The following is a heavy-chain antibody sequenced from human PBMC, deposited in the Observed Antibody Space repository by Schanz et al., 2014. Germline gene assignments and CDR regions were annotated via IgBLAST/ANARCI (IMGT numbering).Heavy chain of an antibody. CDR2: IWNNGVTK. J-gene: IGHJ4*02. Sequence: VQLVESGGGVVQPGTSLILSCSVSGFSLNTYGIHWFRQPAGKGLEWVAVIWNNGVTKYYADSVRGRFTISRDRFQNTLYLRMSSLRAEDTAVYYCARVHHYDPSGWGYFDYWGQGALVTVSS. D-gene: IGHD3-22*01. CDR3: ARVHHYDPSGWGYFDY. CDR1: GFSLNTYG. V-gene: IGHV3-33*01.